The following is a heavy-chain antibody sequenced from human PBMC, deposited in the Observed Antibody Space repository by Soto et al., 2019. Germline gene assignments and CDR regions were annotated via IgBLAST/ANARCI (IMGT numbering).Heavy chain of an antibody. J-gene: IGHJ6*02. D-gene: IGHD2-2*02. Sequence: ASVKFSCKASGYTFTSYYMHWVRQAPGQGLEWMGIINPSGGSTSYAQKFQGRVTMTRDTSTSTVYMELNTLKPEDTAVYYCARGQGAAIGDYYYHGMDVWGQGTTVTVSS. CDR1: GYTFTSYY. CDR2: INPSGGST. CDR3: ARGQGAAIGDYYYHGMDV. V-gene: IGHV1-46*03.